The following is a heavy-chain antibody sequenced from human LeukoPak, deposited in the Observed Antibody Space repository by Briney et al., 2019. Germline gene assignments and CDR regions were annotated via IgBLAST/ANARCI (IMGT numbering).Heavy chain of an antibody. CDR2: IYYSGST. Sequence: SETLSLTCTVSGGSISSSSYYWGWIRQPPGKGLEWIGSIYYSGSTYYNPSLKSRVTISVDTSKNQFSLKLSSVTAADTAVYYCARDTYGDLGNYSDYWGQGALVTVSS. CDR1: GGSISSSSYY. CDR3: ARDTYGDLGNYSDY. J-gene: IGHJ4*02. V-gene: IGHV4-39*07. D-gene: IGHD4-17*01.